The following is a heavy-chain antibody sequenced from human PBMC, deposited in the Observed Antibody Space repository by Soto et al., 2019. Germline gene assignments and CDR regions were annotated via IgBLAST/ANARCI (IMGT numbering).Heavy chain of an antibody. V-gene: IGHV4-39*01. J-gene: IGHJ5*02. Sequence: QLQLQESGPGLVKPSETLSLTCSVSGGSITTSSYYWGWIRQPPGGGLEWIGSFYHSGSTYYNSSRESRGNRFVDTPKTQFSLKLRSVTYEDTAVYFCARVCPTSYYGSGIGGFDPWGQGTLVTVSS. D-gene: IGHD3-10*01. CDR1: GGSITTSSYY. CDR2: FYHSGST. CDR3: ARVCPTSYYGSGIGGFDP.